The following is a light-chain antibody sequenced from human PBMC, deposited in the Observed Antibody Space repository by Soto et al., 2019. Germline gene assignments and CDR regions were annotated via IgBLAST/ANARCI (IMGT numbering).Light chain of an antibody. Sequence: EIVLTQSPATLSLSPGERATLSCRARQSVSSYLAWYQQKPGQAPRLLIYDASNRATGIPARFSGSGSGTDFTLTISSREPEDFAVYYCQQLSNWAPTVGKGTKLQIK. CDR1: QSVSSY. V-gene: IGKV3-11*01. J-gene: IGKJ2*01. CDR3: QQLSNWAPT. CDR2: DAS.